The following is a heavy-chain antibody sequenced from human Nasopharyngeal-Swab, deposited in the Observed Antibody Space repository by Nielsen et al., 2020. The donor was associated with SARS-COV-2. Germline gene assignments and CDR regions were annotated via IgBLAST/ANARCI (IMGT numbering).Heavy chain of an antibody. CDR3: ARGTVFGVANGMDV. CDR2: IGRYGTDI. V-gene: IGHV3-21*01. CDR1: GLSLRVYS. D-gene: IGHD3-3*01. Sequence: GECVKMWCVVCGLSLRVYSMNWVSQAQGKGLEWVSSIGRYGTDIFHADSVKGRFSVFRDAANKSIYLQMRSLRAEDTAVYYCARGTVFGVANGMDVWGQGTTVTVSS. J-gene: IGHJ6*02.